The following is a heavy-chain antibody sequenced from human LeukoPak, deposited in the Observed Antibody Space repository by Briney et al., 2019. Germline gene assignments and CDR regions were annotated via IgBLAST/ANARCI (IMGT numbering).Heavy chain of an antibody. CDR3: ARVPPGYYLPYDAFDI. Sequence: SQTLSLTCTVSGGSISSGDYYWSWIRQPPGKGLEWIGYIYYSGSTYYNPSLKSRVTISVDTSKNQFSLKLSSVTAADTAVYYCARVPPGYYLPYDAFDIWGQGTMVTVSS. J-gene: IGHJ3*02. V-gene: IGHV4-30-4*08. CDR1: GGSISSGDYY. CDR2: IYYSGST. D-gene: IGHD3-22*01.